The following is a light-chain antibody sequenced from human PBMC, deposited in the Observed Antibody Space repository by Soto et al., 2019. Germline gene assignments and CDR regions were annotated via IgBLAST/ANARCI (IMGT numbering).Light chain of an antibody. CDR1: QTIISNY. J-gene: IGKJ1*01. CDR3: QQYGSWP. V-gene: IGKV3-20*01. CDR2: GTS. Sequence: EIVLTQSPGTLSVSPGERATLSCRASQTIISNYLAWYQQKPGQAPSLLIYGTSSRATGIPDRFSGSGSGTDFTLTISRLEPEDSAIYYCQQYGSWPFGQGTKVEIK.